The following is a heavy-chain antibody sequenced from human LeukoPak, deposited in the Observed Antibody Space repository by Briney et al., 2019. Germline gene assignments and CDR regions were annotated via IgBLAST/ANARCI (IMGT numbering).Heavy chain of an antibody. CDR3: ARRGLRSVVGGFDC. D-gene: IGHD3-3*01. J-gene: IGHJ4*02. Sequence: SETLSLACAVYGGSFSGYYWSWIRQPPGQGLEWIGEINHSGSTNYNPSLKSRVTISVDTSNNQFSLNLSSVTAADTAVYYCARRGLRSVVGGFDCWGQGTLVTVSS. CDR1: GGSFSGYY. V-gene: IGHV4-34*01. CDR2: INHSGST.